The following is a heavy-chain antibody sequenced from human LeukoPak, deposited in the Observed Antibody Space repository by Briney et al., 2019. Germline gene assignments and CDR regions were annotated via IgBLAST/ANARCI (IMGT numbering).Heavy chain of an antibody. CDR1: GFTFVTYA. CDR3: AKDRELLFAHCWFDL. Sequence: GGSLRLSCAASGFTFVTYATSWVRQAPGKGLEWVGGISISSVDSYYADSVKGRFSISRDDSKNTLYLQMDRLTDEDTAVYYCAKDRELLFAHCWFDLWAREPWSPSP. CDR2: ISISSVDS. V-gene: IGHV3-23*01. J-gene: IGHJ5*02. D-gene: IGHD3-10*01.